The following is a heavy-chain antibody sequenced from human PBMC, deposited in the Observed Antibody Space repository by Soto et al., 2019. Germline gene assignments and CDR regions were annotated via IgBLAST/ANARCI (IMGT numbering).Heavy chain of an antibody. D-gene: IGHD3-9*01. V-gene: IGHV4-39*01. CDR1: GGSISSSNYY. CDR3: PRLGILTGYPPWFDP. Sequence: SETLSLTCTVSGGSISSSNYYWGWIRQPPGKGLEWIGSIYYIGSTYSNPSLKSRVTMSVDTSKNQFSLKLSSVTAADTAVYYCPRLGILTGYPPWFDPWGQGTLVTVSS. J-gene: IGHJ5*02. CDR2: IYYIGST.